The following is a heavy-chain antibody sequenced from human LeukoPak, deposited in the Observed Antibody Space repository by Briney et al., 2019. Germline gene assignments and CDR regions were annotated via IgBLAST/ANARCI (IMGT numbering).Heavy chain of an antibody. D-gene: IGHD6-13*01. CDR2: ISAYNGNT. CDR3: ARIRNLGSYSSSWYEPNLFDY. CDR1: GYTFTGYY. Sequence: ASVKVSCKASGYTFTGYYMHWVRQAPGQGLEWMGWISAYNGNTNYAQKLQGRVTMTTDTSTSTAYMELRSLRSDDTAVYYCARIRNLGSYSSSWYEPNLFDYWGQGTLVTVSS. J-gene: IGHJ4*02. V-gene: IGHV1-18*04.